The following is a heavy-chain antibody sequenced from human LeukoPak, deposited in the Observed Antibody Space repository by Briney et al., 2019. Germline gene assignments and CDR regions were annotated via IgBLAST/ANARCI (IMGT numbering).Heavy chain of an antibody. J-gene: IGHJ4*02. Sequence: GGSLRLSCAASGFTFTTYWMHWVRQAPGKGLVWVSRINGDGRSSNYADSVKGRFTISRDNARNTLYLQMNSLRAEDTALYYCARTSPTSHFDFWGRGTLVTVSS. V-gene: IGHV3-74*01. CDR2: INGDGRSS. CDR3: ARTSPTSHFDF. D-gene: IGHD3-16*01. CDR1: GFTFTTYW.